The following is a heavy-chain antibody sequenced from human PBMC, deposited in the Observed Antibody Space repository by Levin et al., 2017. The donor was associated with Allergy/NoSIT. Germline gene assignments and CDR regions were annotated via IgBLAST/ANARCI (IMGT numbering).Heavy chain of an antibody. CDR1: GGSIISNNY. Sequence: PSETLSLTCVVSGGSIISNNYWSWVRQPPGKGLAWIGETYQSVTTNYNPSLRSRVSISLDKSKHQFSLKLMSLPAADTAVYYCVRVDKYYWDAPREWGQGMLVTVSS. V-gene: IGHV4-4*02. CDR2: TYQSVTT. CDR3: VRVDKYYWDAPRE. J-gene: IGHJ4*02. D-gene: IGHD2-8*01.